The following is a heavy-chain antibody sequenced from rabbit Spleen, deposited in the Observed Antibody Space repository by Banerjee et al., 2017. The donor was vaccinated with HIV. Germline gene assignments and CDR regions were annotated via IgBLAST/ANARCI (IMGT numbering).Heavy chain of an antibody. CDR2: IYGDRSGST. CDR1: GFSFSSNYY. CDR3: ARGSAAMTMVITGFYLNL. J-gene: IGHJ4*01. D-gene: IGHD2-1*01. V-gene: IGHV1S40*01. Sequence: QSLEESGGDLVKPEGSLTLTCTASGFSFSSNYYMCWVRQAPRKGLECIACIYGDRSGSTYYANWAKGRFTISRTSSTTVTLEMTSLTAADTATYFCARGSAAMTMVITGFYLNLWGQGTLATVS.